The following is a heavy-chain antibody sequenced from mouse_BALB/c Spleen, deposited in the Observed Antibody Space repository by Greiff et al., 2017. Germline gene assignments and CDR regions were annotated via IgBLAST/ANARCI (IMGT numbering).Heavy chain of an antibody. D-gene: IGHD1-1*01. J-gene: IGHJ2*01. V-gene: IGHV3-2*02. CDR3: AKGQTAITTVVGGNFDY. Sequence: EVKLMESGPGLVKPSQSLSLTCTVTGYSITSDYAWNWIRQFPGNKLEWMGYISYSGSTSYNPSLKSRISITRDTSKNQFFLQLNSVTTEDTATYYCAKGQTAITTVVGGNFDYWGQGTTLTVSS. CDR2: ISYSGST. CDR1: GYSITSDYA.